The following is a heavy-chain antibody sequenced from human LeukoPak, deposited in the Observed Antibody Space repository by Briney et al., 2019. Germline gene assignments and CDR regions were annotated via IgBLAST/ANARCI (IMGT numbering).Heavy chain of an antibody. Sequence: SETLSLTCTVSGGSISSYYWSWIRQPPGKGLEWIGYIYYSGSTNYNPSLKSRVTISVDTSKNQFSLKLSSVTAADTAMYYCARSNGDYGIDYWGQGTLVTVSS. V-gene: IGHV4-59*08. CDR3: ARSNGDYGIDY. CDR1: GGSISSYY. D-gene: IGHD4-17*01. J-gene: IGHJ4*02. CDR2: IYYSGST.